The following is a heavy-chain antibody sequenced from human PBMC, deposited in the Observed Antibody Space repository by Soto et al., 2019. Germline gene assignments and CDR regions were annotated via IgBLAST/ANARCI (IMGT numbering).Heavy chain of an antibody. CDR1: GGTFSSYT. V-gene: IGHV1-69*02. D-gene: IGHD4-17*01. CDR2: IIPILGIA. CDR3: ARGYGDYDYYYGMDV. J-gene: IGHJ6*02. Sequence: QVRLVQSGAEVKKPGSSVKVSCKASGGTFSSYTISWVRQAPGQGLEWMGRIIPILGIANYAQKFQGRVTITADKSTSTAYMELSSLRSEDTAVYYCARGYGDYDYYYGMDVWGQGTTVTVSS.